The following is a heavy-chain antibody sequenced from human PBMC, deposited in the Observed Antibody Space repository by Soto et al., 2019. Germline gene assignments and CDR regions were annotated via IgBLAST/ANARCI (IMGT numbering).Heavy chain of an antibody. CDR3: ARGYQLLRHFDY. J-gene: IGHJ4*02. CDR1: GGTFSSYA. Sequence: ASVKVSCKASGGTFSSYATSWVRQAPGQGLEWMGGIIPIFGTANYAQKFQGRVTITADESTSTAYMELSSLRSEDTAVYYCARGYQLLRHFDYWGQGTLVTVSS. V-gene: IGHV1-69*13. D-gene: IGHD2-2*01. CDR2: IIPIFGTA.